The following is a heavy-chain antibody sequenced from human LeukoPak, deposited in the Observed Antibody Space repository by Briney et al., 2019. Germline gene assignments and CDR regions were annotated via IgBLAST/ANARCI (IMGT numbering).Heavy chain of an antibody. D-gene: IGHD3-22*01. CDR1: GFTFSSYG. V-gene: IGHV3-33*06. J-gene: IGHJ4*02. CDR2: VSPDGSNK. CDR3: AKDRGHYDSSGLDY. Sequence: GGSLRLSCAASGFTFSSYGMHWVRQAPGKGPEWVAIVSPDGSNKFYGDSVKGRFTISRDNSKNTLYLQMNSLRAEDTAVYYCAKDRGHYDSSGLDYWGQGTLVTVSS.